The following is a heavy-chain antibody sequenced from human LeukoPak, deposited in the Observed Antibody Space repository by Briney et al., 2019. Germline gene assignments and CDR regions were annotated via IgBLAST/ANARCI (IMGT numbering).Heavy chain of an antibody. CDR2: ISAYNGNT. D-gene: IGHD3-10*01. V-gene: IGHV1-18*01. J-gene: IGHJ6*03. CDR1: GYTFTSYG. Sequence: GASVKVSCKASGYTFTSYGISWVRQAPGQGLEWMGWISAYNGNTNYAQKLQGRVTMTTDTSTSTAYMELRSLRSDDTAVYYCAREVLIWFGDFAPPYYYMDVWGKGTTVTISS. CDR3: AREVLIWFGDFAPPYYYMDV.